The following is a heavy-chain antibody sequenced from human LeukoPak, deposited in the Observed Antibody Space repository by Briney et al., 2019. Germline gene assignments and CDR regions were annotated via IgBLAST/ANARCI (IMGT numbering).Heavy chain of an antibody. CDR3: AKDLRSRIAAAGAPDY. CDR2: IRYDGGNQ. J-gene: IGHJ4*02. V-gene: IGHV3-30*02. D-gene: IGHD6-13*01. CDR1: GFTFSNYG. Sequence: GGSLRLSCAASGFTFSNYGMHWVRQTPGKGLECVAFIRYDGGNQYYTDSVKGRFTISRDNSKNTIYLQMNSLRAEDTAVYYCAKDLRSRIAAAGAPDYWGQGTLVTASS.